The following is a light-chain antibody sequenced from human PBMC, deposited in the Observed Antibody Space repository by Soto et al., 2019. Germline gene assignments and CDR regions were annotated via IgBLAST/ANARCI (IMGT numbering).Light chain of an antibody. CDR3: QQYNKWPLT. CDR1: QSVSID. J-gene: IGKJ1*01. V-gene: IGKV3-15*01. Sequence: VRTQAPATLSVSPGERGTLSGMASQSVSIDLAWYQQTPGQAPRLLIYGASTRATGIPVRFSGSASGTEFTLTISSLQSEDFTVYYCQQYNKWPLTFGQGTKVDIK. CDR2: GAS.